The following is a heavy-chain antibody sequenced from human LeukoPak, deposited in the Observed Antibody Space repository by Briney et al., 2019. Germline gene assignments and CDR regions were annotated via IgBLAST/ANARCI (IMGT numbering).Heavy chain of an antibody. Sequence: ASVKVSCKSSGYSFTDYYVHWVRQAPGQGVEWMGWINPNNGGTQYAQKFQGRVTMTRDTSNSTAYMDLSSLSSDDTAVYYCSRGTGDPVYYYYYMYVWGKGTTVTISS. V-gene: IGHV1-2*02. CDR3: SRGTGDPVYYYYYMYV. J-gene: IGHJ6*03. CDR1: GYSFTDYY. CDR2: INPNNGGT. D-gene: IGHD3/OR15-3a*01.